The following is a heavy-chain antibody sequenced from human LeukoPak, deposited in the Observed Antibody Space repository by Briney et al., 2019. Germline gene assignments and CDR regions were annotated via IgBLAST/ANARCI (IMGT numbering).Heavy chain of an antibody. CDR3: TTGRRYQLYDY. CDR2: FAPEDGET. Sequence: ASVKVSCKVFGNTLTELSMHWVRQAPGKGLESMGGFAPEDGETIYAQQFQGRLTMTEDTSTDIAYMELSRLTSEDTAVYYCTTGRRYQLYDYWGQGTLVTVSS. J-gene: IGHJ4*02. CDR1: GNTLTELS. V-gene: IGHV1-24*01. D-gene: IGHD1-1*01.